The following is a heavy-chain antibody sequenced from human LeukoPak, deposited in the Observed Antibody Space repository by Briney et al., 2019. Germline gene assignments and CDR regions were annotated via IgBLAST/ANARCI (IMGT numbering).Heavy chain of an antibody. Sequence: GGSLRLSCAASGFTFSSYAMSWVRQAPGKGLEWASAISGGGGSTYYADSVKGRFTISRDNSKNTLYVQMNSLRAEDTAVYYCAKDTGLLWFGEAWGQGTLVTVSS. J-gene: IGHJ4*02. CDR3: AKDTGLLWFGEA. CDR2: ISGGGGST. V-gene: IGHV3-23*01. CDR1: GFTFSSYA. D-gene: IGHD3-10*01.